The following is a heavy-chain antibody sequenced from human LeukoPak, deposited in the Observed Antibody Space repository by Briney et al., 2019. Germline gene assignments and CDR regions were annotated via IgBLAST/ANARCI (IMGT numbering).Heavy chain of an antibody. D-gene: IGHD3-9*01. CDR1: LFTSSIYA. CDR2: ISYDGSNK. Sequence: VRCLRLSCAASLFTSSIYAMHWVRQAPGKGLGWVAVISYDGSNKYYAYSVKGRFTISRDNSKNTLYLQMNSLRGEDTAVYYCARVDILTGYYGHGMDVWGIGTTVTVSS. CDR3: ARVDILTGYYGHGMDV. J-gene: IGHJ6*04. V-gene: IGHV3-30*04.